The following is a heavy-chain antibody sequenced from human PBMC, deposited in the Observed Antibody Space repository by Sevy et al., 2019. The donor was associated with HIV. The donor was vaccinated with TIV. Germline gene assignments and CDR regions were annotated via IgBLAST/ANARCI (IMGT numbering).Heavy chain of an antibody. D-gene: IGHD3-10*01. Sequence: GGSLRLSCVASGFTFSSYAMSWVRQAPGKGLEWVSAISGSGGSTYYADSVKGRFTISRDNSKNTLYLQMNSLRAEDTAVYYCAKDYYGSGSYYHDAFDIWGQGTMVTVSS. V-gene: IGHV3-23*01. CDR1: GFTFSSYA. J-gene: IGHJ3*02. CDR2: ISGSGGST. CDR3: AKDYYGSGSYYHDAFDI.